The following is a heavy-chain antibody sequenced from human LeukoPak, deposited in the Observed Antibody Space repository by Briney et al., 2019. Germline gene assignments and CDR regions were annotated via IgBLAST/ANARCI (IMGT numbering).Heavy chain of an antibody. Sequence: GGSLRLSCAASGFTFSRSEMSWVRQAPGKGLEWVSYITSSGTTIYYADSVKGRFTISRDNAENSVYLQMNSLRAEDTAVYYCARGYGNFDYWGQGTLVTVSS. V-gene: IGHV3-48*03. CDR3: ARGYGNFDY. CDR2: ITSSGTTI. D-gene: IGHD5-18*01. CDR1: GFTFSRSE. J-gene: IGHJ4*02.